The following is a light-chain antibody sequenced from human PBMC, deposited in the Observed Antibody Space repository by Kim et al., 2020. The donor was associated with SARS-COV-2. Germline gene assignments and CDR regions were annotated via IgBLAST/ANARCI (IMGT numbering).Light chain of an antibody. CDR2: QHT. CDR1: KLGDKY. J-gene: IGLJ3*02. CDR3: QAWDSSTAV. V-gene: IGLV3-1*01. Sequence: SVSPGQTASITCSGTKLGDKYAYWYQQKPGQSPVLVIYQHTKRPSGISQRFSGSSSGNTATLTISPAQTMDEADYYCQAWDSSTAVFGGGNQLTVL.